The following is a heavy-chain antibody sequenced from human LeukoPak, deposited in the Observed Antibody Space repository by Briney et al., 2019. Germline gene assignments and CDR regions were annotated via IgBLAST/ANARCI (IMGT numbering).Heavy chain of an antibody. CDR3: TGLPHDYGDHHPDY. D-gene: IGHD4-17*01. V-gene: IGHV3-49*03. CDR2: IRSKAYGGTT. Sequence: GGSLRLSCTASGFTFGDYAMSWFRQAPGKGLEWVGFIRSKAYGGTTEYAASVKGRFTISRDDSKSIAYLQMNSLKTEDTAVYYCTGLPHDYGDHHPDYWGQGTLVTVSS. CDR1: GFTFGDYA. J-gene: IGHJ4*02.